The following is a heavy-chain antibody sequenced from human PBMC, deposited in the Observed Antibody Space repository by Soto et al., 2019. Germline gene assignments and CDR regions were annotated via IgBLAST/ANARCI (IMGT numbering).Heavy chain of an antibody. CDR2: ISGSGSST. Sequence: GGSLRLSCAASGFTFSNYAMNWVRQAPGKGLEWVSGISGSGSSTYYADSVKGRFTISRDNSKNTLYLQMNSLRAEDTAVYYCAKGSGTAMAPFDYWGQGSLVTVSS. D-gene: IGHD5-18*01. J-gene: IGHJ4*02. V-gene: IGHV3-23*01. CDR3: AKGSGTAMAPFDY. CDR1: GFTFSNYA.